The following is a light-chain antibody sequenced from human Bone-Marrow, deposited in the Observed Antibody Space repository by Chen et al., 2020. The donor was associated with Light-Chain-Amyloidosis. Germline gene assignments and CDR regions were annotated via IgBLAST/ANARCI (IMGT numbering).Light chain of an antibody. Sequence: SALTQPSSVSGSPGQSFPISSPGTSSDVGGDNHVSWYQQHPDKAPKLMIYEVTNRPSWVPDRFSGSKSDNTASLTISGLQTEDEADYFCSSYTITNTLVFGSGTRVTVL. CDR3: SSYTITNTLV. CDR1: SSDVGGDNH. J-gene: IGLJ1*01. CDR2: EVT. V-gene: IGLV2-14*01.